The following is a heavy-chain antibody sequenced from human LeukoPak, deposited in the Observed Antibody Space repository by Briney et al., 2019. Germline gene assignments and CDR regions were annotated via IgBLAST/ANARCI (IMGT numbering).Heavy chain of an antibody. CDR1: GYTLTELS. D-gene: IGHD6-19*01. V-gene: IGHV1-24*01. CDR3: ATDSTGYSSGLF. Sequence: ASLKVSCKVSGYTLTELSMHWVRQAPGKGHEWMGGFDPEDGETIYAQKFQGRVTMTEDTSTDTAYMELSSLRSEDTAVYYCATDSTGYSSGLFWGQGTLVTVSS. CDR2: FDPEDGET. J-gene: IGHJ4*02.